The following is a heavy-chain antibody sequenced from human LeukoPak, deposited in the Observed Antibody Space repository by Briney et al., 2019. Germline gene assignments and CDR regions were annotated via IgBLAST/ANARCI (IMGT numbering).Heavy chain of an antibody. D-gene: IGHD2/OR15-2a*01. CDR2: MNPNSGNT. Sequence: ASVKVSCKASGYTFTSYDINWVRQATGQGLEWMGWMNPNSGNTGYAQKFQGRVTVTRNTSINTAYMELSSLTSEDTAVYYCARARTTTYGLDVWGQGTTVTVSS. J-gene: IGHJ6*02. CDR3: ARARTTTYGLDV. V-gene: IGHV1-8*01. CDR1: GYTFTSYD.